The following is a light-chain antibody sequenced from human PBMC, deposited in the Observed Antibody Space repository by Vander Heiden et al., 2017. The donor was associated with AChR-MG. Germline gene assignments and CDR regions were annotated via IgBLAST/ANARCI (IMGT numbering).Light chain of an antibody. CDR2: DVS. Sequence: QSALTQPAPVGSPGPSITISCTGTSSDVGGYNYVSWYQQHPGKAPKRRMYDVSNRPSGVSNRFSGSKSGNTASLTISGLQAEDEADDYCSSYTSSSTWGLGGGPNL. J-gene: IGLJ3*02. CDR3: SSYTSSSTWG. V-gene: IGLV2-14*03. CDR1: SSDVGGYNY.